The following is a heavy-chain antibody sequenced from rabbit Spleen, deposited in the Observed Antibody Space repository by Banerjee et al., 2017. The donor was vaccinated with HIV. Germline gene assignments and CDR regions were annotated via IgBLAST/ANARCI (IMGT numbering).Heavy chain of an antibody. Sequence: QSLEESGGGLVQPEGSLTLTCTASGVSFSGNSYMCWVRQAPGKGLEWIACIDSGSSGFTYFASWANGRFTISKTPSTTVTLQMTSLTAADTATYFCARAVGFPGTGYDYFNLWVPGTLVTVS. J-gene: IGHJ4*01. CDR2: IDSGSSGFT. CDR3: ARAVGFPGTGYDYFNL. D-gene: IGHD8-1*01. V-gene: IGHV1S40*01. CDR1: GVSFSGNSY.